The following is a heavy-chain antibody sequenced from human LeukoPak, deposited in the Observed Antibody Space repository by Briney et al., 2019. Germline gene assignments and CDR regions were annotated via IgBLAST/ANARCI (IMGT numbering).Heavy chain of an antibody. CDR3: ARDLGYCSGGSCYQTTYFDY. CDR2: INPSGGST. J-gene: IGHJ4*02. V-gene: IGHV1-46*01. Sequence: ASVKVSCKASGYTFTSYYMHWVRQAPGQGLDWMGIINPSGGSTSYAQKFQGRVTMTRDTSTSTVYMELSSLRSEDTDVYYCARDLGYCSGGSCYQTTYFDYWGQGTLVTVSS. D-gene: IGHD2-15*01. CDR1: GYTFTSYY.